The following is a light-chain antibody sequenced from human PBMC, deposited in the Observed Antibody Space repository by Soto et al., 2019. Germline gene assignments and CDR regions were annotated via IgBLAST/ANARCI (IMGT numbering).Light chain of an antibody. CDR2: EVS. V-gene: IGLV2-14*01. CDR3: SSYTTSSTWV. Sequence: QSALTQPASVSGSPGQSITISCTGTSSDFGAYNYVSWYQLHPGKAPKLMIYEVSNRPSGVSNRFSGSKSANTASLTISGLQAEDEADYYCSSYTTSSTWVFGGGTKLTVL. CDR1: SSDFGAYNY. J-gene: IGLJ3*02.